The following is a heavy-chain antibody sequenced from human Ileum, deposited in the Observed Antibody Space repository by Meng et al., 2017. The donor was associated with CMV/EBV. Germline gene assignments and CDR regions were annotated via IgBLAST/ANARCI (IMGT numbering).Heavy chain of an antibody. D-gene: IGHD3-16*01. J-gene: IGHJ5*02. V-gene: IGHV4-4*07. Sequence: QAQLMESGPGLVMPSEPLSLTCTVSGDSISRYFWSWIRQPAGKGLEWIGRINTSGKTTYSPSLKSRVTMSLDTSKNQFSLRLTSVSAADTALYYCARDLIRDDTGSWFDPWGQGTLVTVSS. CDR2: INTSGKT. CDR1: GDSISRYF. CDR3: ARDLIRDDTGSWFDP.